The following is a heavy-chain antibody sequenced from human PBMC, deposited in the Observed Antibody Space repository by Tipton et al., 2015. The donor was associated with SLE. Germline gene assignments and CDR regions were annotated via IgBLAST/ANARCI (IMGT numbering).Heavy chain of an antibody. V-gene: IGHV4-39*07. CDR1: GGSISSSSYY. CDR2: IYYSGSP. D-gene: IGHD1-26*01. CDR3: ARLIVGATSDY. J-gene: IGHJ4*02. Sequence: TLSLTCTVSGGSISSSSYYWGWIRQPPGKGLEWIGGIYYSGSPYYNPSLKSRVTISVDTSKNQFSLKLSSVTAADTAVYYCARLIVGATSDYGGQGTLVTVSS.